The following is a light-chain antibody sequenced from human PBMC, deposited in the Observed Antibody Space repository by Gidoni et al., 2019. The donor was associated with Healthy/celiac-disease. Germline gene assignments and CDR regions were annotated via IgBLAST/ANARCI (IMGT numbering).Light chain of an antibody. V-gene: IGKV3-20*01. CDR2: GAS. J-gene: IGKJ1*01. Sequence: EIVLTQSPGTLSLSPGERATLSCRSSQSVSSSYLAWYQQKPGQAPRLRIYGASSRATGIPDRFSGSGSGTDFTLTISRLVPEDFAVYYCQQYGSSLWTFGQGTKVEIK. CDR3: QQYGSSLWT. CDR1: QSVSSSY.